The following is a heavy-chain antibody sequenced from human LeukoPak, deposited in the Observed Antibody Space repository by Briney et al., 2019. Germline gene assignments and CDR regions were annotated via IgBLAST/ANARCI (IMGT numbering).Heavy chain of an antibody. V-gene: IGHV3-7*01. CDR1: GFTFSSAW. CDR3: GNLGSRD. CDR2: INDDESGK. J-gene: IGHJ4*02. Sequence: GGALTLTCAASGFTFSSAWMNWVRQPPAKGLDGVATINDDESGKYFVDSVKGGWALSRDHVTKSLWLQINSLRVEYTGMYYCGNLGSRDWGQGTLVSVSS. D-gene: IGHD3-16*01.